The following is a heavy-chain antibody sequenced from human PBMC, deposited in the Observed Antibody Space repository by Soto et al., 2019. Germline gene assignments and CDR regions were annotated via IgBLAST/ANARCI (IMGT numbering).Heavy chain of an antibody. V-gene: IGHV4-30-4*01. CDR2: ISYSGST. Sequence: QVQLQESGPGLVKPSQTLSLTCSISGASISSADYYWSWFRQHPGKGLEWIGYISYSGSTYYNTSLKSRINISVDTSKTQFSLIISSVPAADTAVFYCAREVNNYYGMDVLGQGTTVTVSS. CDR1: GASISSADYY. CDR3: AREVNNYYGMDV. J-gene: IGHJ6*02.